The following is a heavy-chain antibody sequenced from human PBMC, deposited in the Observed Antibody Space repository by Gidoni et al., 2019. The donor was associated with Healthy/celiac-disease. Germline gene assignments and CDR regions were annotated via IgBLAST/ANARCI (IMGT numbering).Heavy chain of an antibody. CDR2: ISSSGSTI. D-gene: IGHD3-10*01. V-gene: IGHV3-48*03. CDR1: GFTFSSYE. CDR3: AREGDLLWFGEFDY. Sequence: EVQLVESGGGLVQPGGSLRLSCAASGFTFSSYEMNWVRQAPGKGLEWVSYISSSGSTIYYADSVKGRFTISRDNAKNSLYLQMNSLRAEDTAVYYCAREGDLLWFGEFDYWGQGTLVTVSS. J-gene: IGHJ4*02.